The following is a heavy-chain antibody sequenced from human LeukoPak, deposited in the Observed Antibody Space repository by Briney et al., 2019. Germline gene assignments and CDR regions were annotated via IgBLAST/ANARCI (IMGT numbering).Heavy chain of an antibody. CDR3: TRDGGHTHGYYYAMDV. J-gene: IGHJ6*02. CDR2: IKSDGTTT. V-gene: IGHV3-74*01. CDR1: GFRLSDYW. D-gene: IGHD3-16*01. Sequence: TGGSLRLSCVASGFRLSDYWVHWVRQAPGKGLVWVSRIKSDGTTTNYADSVKGRFTSSRDNARGTVYLQIDGLRAEDTAVYYCTRDGGHTHGYYYAMDVWGQGTTVTVSS.